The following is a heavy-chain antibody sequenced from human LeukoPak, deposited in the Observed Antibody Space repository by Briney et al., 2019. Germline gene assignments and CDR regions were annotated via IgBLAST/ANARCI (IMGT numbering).Heavy chain of an antibody. CDR1: GYTFTNYG. CDR2: ISAYYGNT. D-gene: IGHD3-10*01. V-gene: IGHV1-18*04. J-gene: IGHJ6*04. CDR3: ARSQGIWFGELLSDYYYYGMDV. Sequence: ASVKVSCKASGYTFTNYGISWVRQAPGQGLEWMGWISAYYGNTNYAQKLQGRVTMTTDTSTSTAYMELRSLRSDDTAVYYCARSQGIWFGELLSDYYYYGMDVWGKGTTVTVSS.